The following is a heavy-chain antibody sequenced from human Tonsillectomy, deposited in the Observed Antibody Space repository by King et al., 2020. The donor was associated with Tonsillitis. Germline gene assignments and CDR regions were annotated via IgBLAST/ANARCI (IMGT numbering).Heavy chain of an antibody. CDR2: IYTDGSST. J-gene: IGHJ6*02. Sequence: EVQLVQSGGGLVQPGGSLRLSCAASGFTFSSYAMNWVRQAPGKGLEWVSVIYTDGSSTYYADSVKGRFTISRDNSENMMYLHMTSLRAEDTAVYYCAKETNIEVATSASYYYGMDVWGQGTTVTVSS. V-gene: IGHV3-23*03. D-gene: IGHD6-19*01. CDR1: GFTFSSYA. CDR3: AKETNIEVATSASYYYGMDV.